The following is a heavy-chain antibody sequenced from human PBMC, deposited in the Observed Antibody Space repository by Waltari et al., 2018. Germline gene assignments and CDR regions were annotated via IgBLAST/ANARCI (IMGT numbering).Heavy chain of an antibody. D-gene: IGHD1-1*01. CDR1: GDSVSSNRAD. Sequence: QVQLQQSGPGLVKPSQTLSLTCAIPGDSVSSNRADWTWLRHSPSRGLEWLGRTYYRSKWYNDYAVSVKSRITINPDTSKNQFSLQLNSVTPEDTAVYYCARDLRWNDRYFDYWGQGTLVTVSS. V-gene: IGHV6-1*01. CDR3: ARDLRWNDRYFDY. J-gene: IGHJ4*02. CDR2: TYYRSKWYN.